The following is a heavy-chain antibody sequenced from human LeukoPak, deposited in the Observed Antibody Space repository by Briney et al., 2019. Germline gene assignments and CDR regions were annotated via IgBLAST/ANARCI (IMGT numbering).Heavy chain of an antibody. Sequence: SETLSLTCTVSGGSISSSSYYWGWIRQPPGKGLEWIGSIYYSGSTYYNPSLKSRVTISVDTSKNQFSLKLSSVTPEDTAVYYCARDRCSGGSCYSRTYMDVWGKGTTVTVSS. D-gene: IGHD2-15*01. CDR1: GGSISSSSYY. J-gene: IGHJ6*03. CDR2: IYYSGST. V-gene: IGHV4-39*07. CDR3: ARDRCSGGSCYSRTYMDV.